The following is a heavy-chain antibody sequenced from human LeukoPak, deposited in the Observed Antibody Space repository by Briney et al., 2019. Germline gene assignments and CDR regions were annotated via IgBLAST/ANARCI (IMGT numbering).Heavy chain of an antibody. V-gene: IGHV1-69*04. J-gene: IGHJ4*02. D-gene: IGHD3-22*01. CDR1: GGTFSSYA. Sequence: ASVKVSCKASGGTFSSYAISWVRQAPGQGLEWMGRIIPILGIANYAQKFQGRVTITADKSTSTAYMELSSLRSEDTAVYYCARDPSYYYDSRTPYYFDYWGQGTLVTASS. CDR2: IIPILGIA. CDR3: ARDPSYYYDSRTPYYFDY.